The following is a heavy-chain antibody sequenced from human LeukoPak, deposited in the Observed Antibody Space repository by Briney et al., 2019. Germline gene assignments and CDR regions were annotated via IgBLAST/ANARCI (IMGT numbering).Heavy chain of an antibody. Sequence: GGSLRLSCAASGFTFSSYAMSWVRQAPGKGLEWVSAISGSGGSTYYADSVKGRFTISRDNSKNTLYLQMNSLRAEDTAVYYCAREKRDTIFAGNFDYWGQGTLVTVSS. J-gene: IGHJ4*02. CDR3: AREKRDTIFAGNFDY. CDR2: ISGSGGST. CDR1: GFTFSSYA. D-gene: IGHD3-3*01. V-gene: IGHV3-23*01.